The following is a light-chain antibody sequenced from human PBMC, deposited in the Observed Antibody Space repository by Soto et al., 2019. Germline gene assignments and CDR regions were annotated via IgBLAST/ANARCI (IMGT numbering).Light chain of an antibody. CDR1: RGIGDR. J-gene: IGKJ1*01. CDR3: LQVSSYPRT. CDR2: TAS. V-gene: IGKV1-12*01. Sequence: DIQMTQSPSSLSAVVGDRVTITCRASRGIGDRLAWFQQKPGKAPQFLIQTASNLQSGVPSRFSGSGSGTEFTLSINSLQPEDNGTYYCLQVSSYPRTFGQGTKV.